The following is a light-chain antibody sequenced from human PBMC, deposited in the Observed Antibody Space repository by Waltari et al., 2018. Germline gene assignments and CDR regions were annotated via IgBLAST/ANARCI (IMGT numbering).Light chain of an antibody. Sequence: QSALTQPRSVSGSPGQSVTISCTGTSSDVGGYNYVSWYQHHPGKAPKLMISDVNKRPSGVPDRFFGSKSDNTASLTISGLQADDEADYFCCSYAGRYTYVFGSGTKVTVL. J-gene: IGLJ1*01. CDR2: DVN. CDR1: SSDVGGYNY. CDR3: CSYAGRYTYV. V-gene: IGLV2-11*01.